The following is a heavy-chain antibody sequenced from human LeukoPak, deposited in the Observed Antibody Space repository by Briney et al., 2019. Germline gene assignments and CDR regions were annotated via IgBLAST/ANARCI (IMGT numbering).Heavy chain of an antibody. CDR3: ARDRNWFDP. CDR2: IYYSGST. Sequence: SETLSLTCTVSGGSISSYYWSWIRQPPGKGLEWIGYIYYSGSTNYNPSLKSRVTISVDTSKNQFSLKLSSVTAADTAVYYCARDRNWFDPWGQGTLVTVSS. J-gene: IGHJ5*02. V-gene: IGHV4-59*01. CDR1: GGSISSYY.